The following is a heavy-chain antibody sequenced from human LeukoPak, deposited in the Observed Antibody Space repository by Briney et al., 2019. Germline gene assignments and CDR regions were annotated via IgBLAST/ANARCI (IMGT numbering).Heavy chain of an antibody. CDR2: ISAYNGNT. Sequence: ASVKVSCKDSGYTFTSYGISWERQAPGQGLEWMGWISAYNGNTNYAQKLQGRVTMTRDTSTSTVYMELSSLRSEDTAVYYCARAHQLEYFHHWGQGTLVTVSS. CDR3: ARAHQLEYFHH. D-gene: IGHD2-2*01. J-gene: IGHJ1*01. V-gene: IGHV1-18*01. CDR1: GYTFTSYG.